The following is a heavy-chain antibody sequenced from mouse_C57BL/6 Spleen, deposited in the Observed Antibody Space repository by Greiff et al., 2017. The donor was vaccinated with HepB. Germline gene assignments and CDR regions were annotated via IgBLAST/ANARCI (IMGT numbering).Heavy chain of an antibody. CDR2: LEPSDSYT. V-gene: IGHV1-59*01. D-gene: IGHD1-1*01. CDR1: GYTFTSYS. Sequence: VQLQQPGAELVRPGTSVKLSCKASGYTFTSYSPPPPKQTPGQGLEGIGVLEPSDSYTNYTQKFKGKATLTVDTSSSPAYMQLSSLTSEDSAVYYCAREGSLVVRYFDVWGTGTTVTVSS. J-gene: IGHJ1*03. CDR3: AREGSLVVRYFDV.